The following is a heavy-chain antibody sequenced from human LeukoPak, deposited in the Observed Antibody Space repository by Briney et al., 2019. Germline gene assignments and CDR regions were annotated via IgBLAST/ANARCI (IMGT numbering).Heavy chain of an antibody. Sequence: GASVTVSCQASGYTFTSYYTHWVRQAPGKGVEWMGIINPSGGSTSYAQKFQGRVTMTRDTSTSTVYMELSSLRSEDTAVYYCARVEGIQLRAKTRFFDYWGQGTLVTVSS. CDR1: GYTFTSYY. CDR2: INPSGGST. J-gene: IGHJ4*02. D-gene: IGHD5-18*01. V-gene: IGHV1-46*01. CDR3: ARVEGIQLRAKTRFFDY.